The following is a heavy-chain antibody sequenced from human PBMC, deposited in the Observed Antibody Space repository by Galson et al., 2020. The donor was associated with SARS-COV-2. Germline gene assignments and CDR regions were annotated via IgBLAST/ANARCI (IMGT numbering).Heavy chain of an antibody. Sequence: SETLSLTCSVFGGSISSTSNYWGWIRQPPGKGLEWIGSIYYSGNTYYNPSLKSRVTILVDTSNNQFSLKLTSVTAADAAMYYCARHQYTGSWGYAFDIWGRGTLVSVSS. CDR2: IYYSGNT. D-gene: IGHD6-13*01. V-gene: IGHV4-39*07. CDR1: GGSISSTSNY. CDR3: ARHQYTGSWGYAFDI. J-gene: IGHJ3*02.